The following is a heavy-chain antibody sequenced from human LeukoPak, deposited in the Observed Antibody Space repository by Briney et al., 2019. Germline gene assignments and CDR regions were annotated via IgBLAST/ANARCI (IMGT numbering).Heavy chain of an antibody. CDR3: ARLLADNWFDP. CDR1: GFTFDNYA. Sequence: PGGSLRLSCAASGFTFDNYAMSWIRQPPGKGLEWIGYIYYGVSTNYNPSLKSRVTISLDTSKKQISLKVRSVTAADTAIYYCARLLADNWFDPWGQGTLVTVSS. V-gene: IGHV4-59*08. CDR2: IYYGVST. J-gene: IGHJ5*02. D-gene: IGHD6-13*01.